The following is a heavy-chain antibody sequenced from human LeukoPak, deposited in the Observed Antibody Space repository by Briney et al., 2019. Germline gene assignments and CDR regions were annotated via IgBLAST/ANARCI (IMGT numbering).Heavy chain of an antibody. J-gene: IGHJ4*02. D-gene: IGHD3-16*02. CDR2: ISAYNGNT. V-gene: IGHV1-18*01. CDR3: AREGYCDYVWGSYRYTVPFDY. CDR1: GYTFTSYG. Sequence: GASVKVSCKASGYTFTSYGISWVRQAPGQGLEWMGWISAYNGNTNYAQKLQGRVTMTTDTSTSTAYMELRSLRSDDTAVYYCAREGYCDYVWGSYRYTVPFDYWGQGTLVTVSS.